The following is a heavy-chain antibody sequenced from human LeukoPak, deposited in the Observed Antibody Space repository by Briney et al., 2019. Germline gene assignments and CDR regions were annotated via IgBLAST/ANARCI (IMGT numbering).Heavy chain of an antibody. CDR1: GFTFSSYA. CDR3: AKHPRGYCSSTSCPNWFDP. Sequence: GGSLRLSCAASGFTFSSYAMSWVRQAPGKGLEWVSAISDSGLTAYYADSVKGRFTISRDNSKNTLYLQMNNLRAEDTAIYYCAKHPRGYCSSTSCPNWFDPWGQGTLVTVSS. CDR2: ISDSGLTA. J-gene: IGHJ5*02. V-gene: IGHV3-23*01. D-gene: IGHD2-2*01.